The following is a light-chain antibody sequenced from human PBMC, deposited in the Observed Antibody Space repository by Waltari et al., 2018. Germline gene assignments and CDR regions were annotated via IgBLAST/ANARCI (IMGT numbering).Light chain of an antibody. CDR2: DVS. CDR1: SSDVGGYNY. CDR3: SSYTSSSTL. Sequence: QSALTQPASVSGSPGQSITISCTGTSSDVGGYNYVSWYQQHPGKAPKLMIYDVSNRPSGVSKRFSGSKPGNTASLTISGLQAEDEADYYCSSYTSSSTLFGGGTKLTVL. J-gene: IGLJ2*01. V-gene: IGLV2-14*03.